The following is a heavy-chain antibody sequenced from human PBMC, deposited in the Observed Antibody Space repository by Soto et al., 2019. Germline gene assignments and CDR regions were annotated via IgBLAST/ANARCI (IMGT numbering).Heavy chain of an antibody. CDR2: ISGSGGST. Sequence: EVQLLESGGGLVQPGGSLRLSCAASGFTFSSYAMSWVRQAPGKGLEWVSAISGSGGSTYYADSVKGRFTISRDNFKNTLYLQMNSLRAEDTAVYYCAKDRGHTSWYFDLWGRGTLVTVSS. J-gene: IGHJ2*01. V-gene: IGHV3-23*01. CDR3: AKDRGHTSWYFDL. CDR1: GFTFSSYA. D-gene: IGHD2-15*01.